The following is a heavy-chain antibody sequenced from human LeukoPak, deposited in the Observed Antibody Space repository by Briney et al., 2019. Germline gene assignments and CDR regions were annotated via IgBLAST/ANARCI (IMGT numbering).Heavy chain of an antibody. J-gene: IGHJ4*02. Sequence: GGSLRLSCAASGFTFSSYAMHWVRQAPGKGLEWVAVISDSVKGRFTISRDNSKNTLYLQMNSLRAEDTAVYYCARVAAAADYWGQGTLVTVSS. CDR3: ARVAAAADY. CDR2: I. CDR1: GFTFSSYA. V-gene: IGHV3-30*04. D-gene: IGHD6-13*01.